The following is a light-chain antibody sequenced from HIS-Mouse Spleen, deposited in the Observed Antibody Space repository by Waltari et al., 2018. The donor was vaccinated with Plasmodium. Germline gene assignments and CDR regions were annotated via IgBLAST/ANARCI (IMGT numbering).Light chain of an antibody. CDR1: QGISSY. Sequence: DIQLTQSPSFLSASVGDRVTITCRASQGISSYLAWYQQKPGKAPKLLIYAASTLPSGVPSRFSGSGSGTEFTLTISSLQPEDFATYYCQQLNSYHPWTFGQGTKVEIK. CDR2: AAS. V-gene: IGKV1-9*01. J-gene: IGKJ1*01. CDR3: QQLNSYHPWT.